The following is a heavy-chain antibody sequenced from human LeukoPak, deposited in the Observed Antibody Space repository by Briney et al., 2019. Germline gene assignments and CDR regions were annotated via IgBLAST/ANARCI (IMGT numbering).Heavy chain of an antibody. V-gene: IGHV3-7*01. CDR3: AKDSDWSFDI. Sequence: GGSLRLSCAASGFTFSRHWMRWARQAPGKGLEWVADIGPDGSETKYVESVKGRFTISRDNAKYSLFLQMNSLRVEDTAVYHCAKDSDWSFDIWGQGTMVTVSS. D-gene: IGHD3-9*01. CDR1: GFTFSRHW. J-gene: IGHJ3*02. CDR2: IGPDGSET.